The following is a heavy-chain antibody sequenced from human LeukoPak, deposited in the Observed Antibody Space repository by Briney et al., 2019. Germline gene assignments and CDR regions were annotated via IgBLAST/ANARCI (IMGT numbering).Heavy chain of an antibody. CDR3: AKDVGYCSSTTCPFDY. V-gene: IGHV3-23*01. D-gene: IGHD2-2*01. Sequence: QPGGSLRLSCAASGFTFSSYAMSWVRQAPGKGLDWVSTISGGSENTHYVDSVKGRFTISRDNSKNTLYLQMNSLRAEDAAVYYCAKDVGYCSSTTCPFDYWGQGTLVTVSS. J-gene: IGHJ4*02. CDR2: ISGGSENT. CDR1: GFTFSSYA.